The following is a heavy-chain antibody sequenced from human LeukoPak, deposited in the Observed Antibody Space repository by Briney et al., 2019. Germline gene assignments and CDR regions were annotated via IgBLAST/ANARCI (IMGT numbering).Heavy chain of an antibody. CDR3: VNKYFDY. V-gene: IGHV3-48*01. CDR1: GFPFSSYS. J-gene: IGHJ4*02. Sequence: GGSLRLSCAASGFPFSSYSMNWVRQAPGEGLEWVSYISSSRTTSYADSVKGRFTVSRDNSKNTVHLQMNSLRAEDTAVYFCVNKYFDYWGQGTLVTVSS. CDR2: ISSSRTT.